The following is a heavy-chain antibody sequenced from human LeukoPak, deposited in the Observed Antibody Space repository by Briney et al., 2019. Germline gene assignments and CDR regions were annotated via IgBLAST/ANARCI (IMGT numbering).Heavy chain of an antibody. CDR3: ARDLVSGAYTFDF. CDR2: IRSSGDTI. Sequence: GGSLRLSCAASTVTFSTYDINWVRQAPGKGLEWISYIRSSGDTIYYADSVRGRFTVSRDNARNSVYLQMNSLRAGDTAVYYCARDLVSGAYTFDFWGRGTMVTVSS. D-gene: IGHD3-16*01. J-gene: IGHJ3*01. V-gene: IGHV3-48*03. CDR1: TVTFSTYD.